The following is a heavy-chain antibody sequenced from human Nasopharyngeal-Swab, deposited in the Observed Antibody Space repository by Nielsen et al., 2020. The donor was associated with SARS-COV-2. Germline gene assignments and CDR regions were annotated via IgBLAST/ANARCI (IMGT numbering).Heavy chain of an antibody. V-gene: IGHV3-49*02. CDR3: VAEVTGISLSY. CDR2: IGSKTYGGTT. Sequence: WIRQPPGKGLEWVGFIGSKTYGGTTDYAASVKGRFTISRDDSKSVAHLQLNSLKSEDTAVYYCVAEVTGISLSYWGQGTLVTVSS. D-gene: IGHD2-21*02. J-gene: IGHJ4*02.